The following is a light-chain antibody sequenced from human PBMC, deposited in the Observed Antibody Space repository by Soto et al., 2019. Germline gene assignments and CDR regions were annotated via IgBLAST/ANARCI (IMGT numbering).Light chain of an antibody. Sequence: EIVLTQSPGTLSLSPGERATLSCRASQSVSSSYLAWYQQKPGQAPRLLIDGASSSATAIPDRFSGSGSGTDFTLTISRLEPEDFAVYYCQQYGSSPRTFGQGTKVDIK. CDR2: GAS. V-gene: IGKV3-20*01. CDR3: QQYGSSPRT. CDR1: QSVSSSY. J-gene: IGKJ1*01.